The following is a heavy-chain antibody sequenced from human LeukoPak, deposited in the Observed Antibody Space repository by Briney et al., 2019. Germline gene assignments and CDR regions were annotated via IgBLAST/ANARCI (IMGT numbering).Heavy chain of an antibody. CDR1: GFTFSDYY. V-gene: IGHV3-11*01. CDR2: ISTSVTAI. D-gene: IGHD4-17*01. Sequence: PGGSLRLSCAASGFTFSDYYMNWIRQAPGKGLEWVSYISTSVTAIYYADSVKGRFTVSRDNAKNSLYLQMNSLRAEDTALYYCARSGTRLTPYVEGADYWGQGTLVSVSS. J-gene: IGHJ4*02. CDR3: ARSGTRLTPYVEGADY.